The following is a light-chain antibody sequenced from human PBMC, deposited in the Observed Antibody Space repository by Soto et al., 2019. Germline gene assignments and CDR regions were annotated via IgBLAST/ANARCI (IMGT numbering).Light chain of an antibody. V-gene: IGKV1-5*01. CDR1: QNIRGW. CDR3: QQYNSYSWT. CDR2: DAS. Sequence: DIRMTQSPSTLSTSVGDRVTITCRASQNIRGWLAWYQQKPGKAPKLLIYDASTLESGVPSRFSGSGSGTEFTLPIRSLQPDDFATYYCQQYNSYSWTFGQGTTVAIK. J-gene: IGKJ1*01.